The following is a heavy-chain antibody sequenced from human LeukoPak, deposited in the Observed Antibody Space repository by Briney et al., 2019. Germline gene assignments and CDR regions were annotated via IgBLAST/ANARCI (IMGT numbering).Heavy chain of an antibody. CDR1: GYTFTSHD. J-gene: IGHJ4*02. CDR2: MSPNSGDT. Sequence: ASVKVSCKASGYTFTSHDINWVRKATGQGLEWMGWMSPNSGDTGYAQKFQGRVTMTSDSSISTAYMELSSLRSEDTAIYYCVRTPPNWGFDYWGQGTLVTVSS. V-gene: IGHV1-8*01. CDR3: VRTPPNWGFDY. D-gene: IGHD7-27*01.